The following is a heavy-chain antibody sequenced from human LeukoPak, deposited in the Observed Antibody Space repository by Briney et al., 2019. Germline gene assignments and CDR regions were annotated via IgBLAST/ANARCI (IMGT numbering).Heavy chain of an antibody. J-gene: IGHJ6*03. Sequence: PGGSLRLSCAASGFTVSSTYMTWVRQAPGKGLEWVSVIYSGGSTYYADSVKGRFTISRDNSKNTLYLQMNSLRAEDTAVYYCARVAYCGGDCYSLDYYYMDVWGKGTTVTVSS. CDR1: GFTVSSTY. V-gene: IGHV3-53*01. D-gene: IGHD2-21*02. CDR2: IYSGGST. CDR3: ARVAYCGGDCYSLDYYYMDV.